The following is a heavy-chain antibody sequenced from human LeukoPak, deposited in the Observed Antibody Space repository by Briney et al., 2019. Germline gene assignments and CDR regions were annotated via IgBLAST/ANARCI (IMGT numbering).Heavy chain of an antibody. V-gene: IGHV3-21*01. Sequence: GGSLRLSCAASGFTVSSNYMSWVRQAPGKGLEWVSSISSSSSYIYYADSVKGRFTISRDNAKNSLYLQMNSLRAEDTAVYYCARARDGYNHFDYWGQGTLVTVSS. D-gene: IGHD5-24*01. CDR3: ARARDGYNHFDY. CDR2: ISSSSSYI. J-gene: IGHJ4*02. CDR1: GFTVSSNY.